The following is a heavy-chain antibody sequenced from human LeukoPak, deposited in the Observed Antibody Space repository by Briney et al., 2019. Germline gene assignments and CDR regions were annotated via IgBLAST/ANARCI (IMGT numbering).Heavy chain of an antibody. Sequence: PGGSLRLSCAASGFTFSSYAMHWVRQAPGKGLEWVAVISYDGSNKYYADSVKGRFTISRDNSKNTLYLQMNSLRAEDTAVYYCARGDYYGSGSYAYWGQGTLVTVSS. CDR1: GFTFSSYA. CDR3: ARGDYYGSGSYAY. D-gene: IGHD3-10*01. J-gene: IGHJ4*02. V-gene: IGHV3-30-3*01. CDR2: ISYDGSNK.